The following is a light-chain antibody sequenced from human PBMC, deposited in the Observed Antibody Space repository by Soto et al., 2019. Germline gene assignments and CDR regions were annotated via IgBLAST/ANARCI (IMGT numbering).Light chain of an antibody. CDR2: DVT. V-gene: IGLV2-14*01. CDR1: RNDIGAYKY. J-gene: IGLJ1*01. CDR3: SSYTSSRTYV. Sequence: QSALTQPASVSASPGQSITVSCSGTRNDIGAYKYVSWYQQYPDKAPKLMIYDVTNRPSGVSNRFSGSKSGNTASLTISGLQPEDEADYYCSSYTSSRTYVFGNGTKLTVL.